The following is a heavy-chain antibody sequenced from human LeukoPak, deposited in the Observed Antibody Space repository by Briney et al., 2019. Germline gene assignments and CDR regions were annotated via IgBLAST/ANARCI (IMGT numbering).Heavy chain of an antibody. D-gene: IGHD6-13*01. CDR1: GASISSYY. CDR2: IYYRGST. Sequence: KPSETLFLTCTVSGASISSYYWSWIRQPPGKGLEWIGYIYYRGSTNYNPSLKSRVTISVDTSKNQFSLKLSSVTAADTAVYYCASGPYPAAGTDHQFDYWGQGTLVTVSS. J-gene: IGHJ4*02. V-gene: IGHV4-59*01. CDR3: ASGPYPAAGTDHQFDY.